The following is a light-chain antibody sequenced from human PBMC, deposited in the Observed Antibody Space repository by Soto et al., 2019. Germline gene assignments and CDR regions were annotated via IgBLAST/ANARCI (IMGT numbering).Light chain of an antibody. J-gene: IGKJ5*01. CDR1: QSVSSN. V-gene: IGKV3-15*01. Sequence: EIVMTQSPATLSVSPGERATLSCRASQSVSSNLAWYQQKPGQAPRLLIYGASTRATGIPARFSGSGSGTEFTLTISSLQSEDFAVYYGQQYNNCPPITFGQGKRLEIK. CDR3: QQYNNCPPIT. CDR2: GAS.